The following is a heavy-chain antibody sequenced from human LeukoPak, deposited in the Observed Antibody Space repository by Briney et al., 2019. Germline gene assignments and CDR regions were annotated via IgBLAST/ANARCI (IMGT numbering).Heavy chain of an antibody. J-gene: IGHJ3*02. D-gene: IGHD2/OR15-2a*01. V-gene: IGHV3-23*01. Sequence: GGSLRLSCAVSGVTFTNYGMTWVRQAPGKGLEWVSAISASGGSTYYADSVKGRFTISRDDSKNTLYLQMNSLRAEDTAVYYCARGVIQDPRVFDIWGQGAIVTVSS. CDR2: ISASGGST. CDR1: GVTFTNYG. CDR3: ARGVIQDPRVFDI.